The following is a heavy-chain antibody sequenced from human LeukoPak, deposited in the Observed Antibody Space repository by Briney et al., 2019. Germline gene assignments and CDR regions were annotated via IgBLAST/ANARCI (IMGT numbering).Heavy chain of an antibody. D-gene: IGHD3-9*01. J-gene: IGHJ4*02. V-gene: IGHV1-8*01. Sequence: ASVKLSCTASGYTFSTYDINWVRQAAGQGLEWMGYMKPNSGNTEYAHKFQSRLTMTRDTSTSTAYMELSDLRSEDTAVYYCARVFSSDSYWGQATLVTVSS. CDR3: ARVFSSDSY. CDR2: MKPNSGNT. CDR1: GYTFSTYD.